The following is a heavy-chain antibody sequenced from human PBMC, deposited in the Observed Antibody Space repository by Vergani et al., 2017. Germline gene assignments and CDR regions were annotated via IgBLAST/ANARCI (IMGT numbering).Heavy chain of an antibody. CDR3: AREKIRTAADY. CDR1: GFTFSSYS. J-gene: IGHJ4*02. Sequence: EVQLVESGGGLVKPGGSLRLSCAASGFTFSSYSMNWARQAPGKGLEWVSSISSSSSYIYYADSVKGRFTISRDNAKNSLYLQMNSLRAEDTAVYYCAREKIRTAADYWGQGTLVTVSS. CDR2: ISSSSSYI. V-gene: IGHV3-21*01. D-gene: IGHD1-14*01.